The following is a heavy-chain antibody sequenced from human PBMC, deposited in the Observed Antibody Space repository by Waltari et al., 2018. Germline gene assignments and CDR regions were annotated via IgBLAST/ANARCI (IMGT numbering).Heavy chain of an antibody. CDR1: GYPFNIFG. V-gene: IGHV1-18*01. CDR3: ARAGAEVTTHFDV. Sequence: QLVQSGPEVTKPGASVKVSCKASGYPFNIFGVTWVRQAPGQGLEWMGWISASNGNTNYAEKVQDRVTMTTDTSTNTAYMEQKSLRFDDTAVYYCARAGAEVTTHFDVWGQGTPVTVSS. J-gene: IGHJ4*02. D-gene: IGHD4-17*01. CDR2: ISASNGNT.